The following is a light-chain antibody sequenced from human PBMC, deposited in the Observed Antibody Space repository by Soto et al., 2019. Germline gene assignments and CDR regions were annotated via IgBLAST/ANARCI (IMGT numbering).Light chain of an antibody. CDR1: QSVVTSY. CDR3: QQREHWPPIT. Sequence: EVVLTQSAGTLSLSPGEGATLSWRASQSVVTSYLAWYQQKYGQSPRLLIYDTSNRATGIPARFSGSGSGTDFTLTISSLEPEDFAVYYCQQREHWPPITFGQGTRLEIK. CDR2: DTS. V-gene: IGKV3-11*01. J-gene: IGKJ5*01.